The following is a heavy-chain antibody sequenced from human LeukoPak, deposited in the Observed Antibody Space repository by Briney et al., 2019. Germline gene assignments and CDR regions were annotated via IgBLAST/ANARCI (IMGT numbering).Heavy chain of an antibody. CDR2: IKQDGSEK. V-gene: IGHV3-7*01. J-gene: IGHJ6*03. CDR3: ARIYYDSSGYPYYYYYMDV. CDR1: GLTFSDAW. D-gene: IGHD3-22*01. Sequence: PGESLRLSCVLSGLTFSDAWMSWVRQAPGKGLEWVANIKQDGSEKYYVDSVKGRFPISRDNAKNSLYLQMNSLRAEDTAVYYCARIYYDSSGYPYYYYYMDVWGKGTTVTVSS.